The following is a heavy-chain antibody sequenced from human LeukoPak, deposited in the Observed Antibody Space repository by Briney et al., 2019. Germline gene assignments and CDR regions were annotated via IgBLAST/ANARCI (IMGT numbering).Heavy chain of an antibody. J-gene: IGHJ4*02. V-gene: IGHV3-23*01. CDR2: ISGSGGST. Sequence: GGSLRLSCAASGFTFSSYAMSWVRQAPGKGLEWVSAISGSGGSTYYADSVKGRFTISRDNSKNTLYLQMNSLRAEDTAIYYCARAEFDSSGLTPFDYWGQGTLVTVSS. D-gene: IGHD3-22*01. CDR1: GFTFSSYA. CDR3: ARAEFDSSGLTPFDY.